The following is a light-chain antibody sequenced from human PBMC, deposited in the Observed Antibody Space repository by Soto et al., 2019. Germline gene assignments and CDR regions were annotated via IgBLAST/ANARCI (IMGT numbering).Light chain of an antibody. Sequence: QSALTQPASVSGSPGQSITISCTGTSSDVGGYNYVSWYQQHPGKAPKLMIYEVSNRPSGVSNRFSGSKSGNTASLTISGLQAEDEADYYCSSYTSSSTLSVVFGGGTQLTV. CDR2: EVS. CDR1: SSDVGGYNY. CDR3: SSYTSSSTLSVV. J-gene: IGLJ2*01. V-gene: IGLV2-14*01.